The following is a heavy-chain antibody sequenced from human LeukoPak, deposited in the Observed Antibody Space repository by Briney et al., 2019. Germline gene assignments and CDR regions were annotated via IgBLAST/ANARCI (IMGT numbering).Heavy chain of an antibody. CDR2: ISWNSGSI. V-gene: IGHV3-9*01. J-gene: IGHJ6*03. CDR1: GFTVSNDY. Sequence: PGGSLRLSCAASGFTVSNDYMAWVRQAPGKGLEWVSGISWNSGSIGYADSVKGRFTISRDNAKNSLYLQMNSLRAEDTALYYCAKDSGSGNYNYYYYMDVWSKGTTVTVSS. CDR3: AKDSGSGNYNYYYYMDV. D-gene: IGHD3-10*01.